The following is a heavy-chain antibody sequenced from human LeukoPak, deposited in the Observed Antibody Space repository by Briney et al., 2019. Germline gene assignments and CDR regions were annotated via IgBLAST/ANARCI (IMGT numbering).Heavy chain of an antibody. V-gene: IGHV1-8*01. CDR3: ARRYCSSTNCYRAFDI. CDR1: GYTFITYD. D-gene: IGHD2-2*01. J-gene: IGHJ3*02. Sequence: GASVKVSCKASGYTFITYDINWVRQATGQGLAWMGWMNPNSGNTGYAQKFQGRVTMTRNTSITTAYMELSSLRSEDTAVYYCARRYCSSTNCYRAFDIWGQGTMVTVSS. CDR2: MNPNSGNT.